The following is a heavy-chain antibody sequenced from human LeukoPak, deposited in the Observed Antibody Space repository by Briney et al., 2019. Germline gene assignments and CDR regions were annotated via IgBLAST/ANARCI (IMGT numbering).Heavy chain of an antibody. Sequence: ASVKVSCKASGDTGTFSSFAINWLRQAPGQGLEWMGGIFPIFATANYAQKFQGRLTITADESTSTVYMELNSLRSDDMAMYYCARVEGPSIFGVIDYWGQGTLVTVSS. CDR3: ARVEGPSIFGVIDY. CDR1: GDTGTFSSFA. CDR2: IFPIFATA. D-gene: IGHD3-3*01. J-gene: IGHJ4*02. V-gene: IGHV1-69*13.